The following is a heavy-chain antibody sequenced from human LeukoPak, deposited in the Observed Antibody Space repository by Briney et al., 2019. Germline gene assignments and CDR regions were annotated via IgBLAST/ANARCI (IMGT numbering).Heavy chain of an antibody. CDR2: IIPIFGTA. V-gene: IGHV1-69*13. CDR1: GGTFGSYA. CDR3: ARPEELTGDHSAFDI. Sequence: SVKVSCKASGGTFGSYAISWVRQAPGQGLEWMGGIIPIFGTANYAQKFQGRVTITADESTSTAYMELSSLRSEDTAVYYCARPEELTGDHSAFDIWGQGTMVTVAS. D-gene: IGHD7-27*01. J-gene: IGHJ3*02.